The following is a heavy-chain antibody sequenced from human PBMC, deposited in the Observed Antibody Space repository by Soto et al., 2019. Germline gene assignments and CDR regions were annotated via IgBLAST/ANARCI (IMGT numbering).Heavy chain of an antibody. CDR1: GYTFTDYY. CDR2: INPKSGAT. Sequence: ASVKVSCKASGYTFTDYYLHWVRQAPGQGLEWMGWINPKSGATHYSQKFQGWVTVTRDTSISTANMEVSRLTSDDTAVYYCARESSGYGGYYYYGMDVWGKGTTVTVSS. CDR3: ARESSGYGGYYYYGMDV. J-gene: IGHJ6*04. V-gene: IGHV1-2*04. D-gene: IGHD3-22*01.